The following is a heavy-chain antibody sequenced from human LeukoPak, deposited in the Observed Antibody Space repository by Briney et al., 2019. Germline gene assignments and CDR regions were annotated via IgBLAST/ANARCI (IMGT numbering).Heavy chain of an antibody. Sequence: SETLSLTCAVYGGSFSGYYWSWIRQPPGKGLEWIGEINHSGSTNYNPSLKSRVTISVDTSKNQFSLKVTSVTAADTAVYYCARGGRFLEWLPDFDYWGQGTLVTVSS. J-gene: IGHJ4*02. CDR1: GGSFSGYY. V-gene: IGHV4-34*01. CDR3: ARGGRFLEWLPDFDY. CDR2: INHSGST. D-gene: IGHD3-3*01.